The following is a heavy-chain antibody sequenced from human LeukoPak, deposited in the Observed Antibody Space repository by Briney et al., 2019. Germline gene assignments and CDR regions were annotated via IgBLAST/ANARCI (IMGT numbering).Heavy chain of an antibody. CDR2: IYTSGST. J-gene: IGHJ4*02. CDR3: VRDYYGSGSLYYFDY. Sequence: SETLSLTCTGSGVSISSYYWSWIRQPPGKGLEWIGRIYTSGSTNYNPSLKSRVIISVNKTNNNFSLMRSSVSAADAAVYYCVRDYYGSGSLYYFDYWGEGTLVTVSS. V-gene: IGHV4-4*07. D-gene: IGHD3-10*01. CDR1: GVSISSYY.